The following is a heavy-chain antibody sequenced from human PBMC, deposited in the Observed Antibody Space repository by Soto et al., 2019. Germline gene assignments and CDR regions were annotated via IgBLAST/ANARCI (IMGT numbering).Heavy chain of an antibody. D-gene: IGHD2-2*02. J-gene: IGHJ6*02. CDR1: GGSISSGDYY. CDR3: ARVGAGYCSSTSCYTSYYYGMDV. V-gene: IGHV4-30-4*01. CDR2: IYYSGST. Sequence: SETLSLTCTVSGGSISSGDYYWSWIRQPPGKGLEWIGYIYYSGSTYYNPSLKSRVTISVDTSKNQFSLKLSSVTAADTAVYYCARVGAGYCSSTSCYTSYYYGMDVWGQGTTVTVSS.